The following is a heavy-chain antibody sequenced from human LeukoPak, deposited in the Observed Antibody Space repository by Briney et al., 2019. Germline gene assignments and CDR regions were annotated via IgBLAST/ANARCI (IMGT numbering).Heavy chain of an antibody. CDR2: IFHTGIT. V-gene: IGHV4-59*02. Sequence: SETLSLTCTVSGGSVTKYYWHWIRQAPGKGLEWIGFIFHTGITNYNPSLKSRVTISVDTSKNQFSLKLTSVTAADTAVYFCARDLFPINWFEYWGQGTLVTVSS. CDR3: ARDLFPINWFEY. J-gene: IGHJ5*01. CDR1: GGSVTKYY. D-gene: IGHD2-2*02.